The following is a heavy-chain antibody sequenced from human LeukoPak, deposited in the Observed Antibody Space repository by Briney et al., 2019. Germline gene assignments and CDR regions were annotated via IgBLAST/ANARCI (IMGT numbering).Heavy chain of an antibody. CDR2: INPSGGST. CDR1: GYTFTSYY. CDR3: ARGGDNWNAYYYMDV. Sequence: ASVKVSCKASGYTFTSYYMHWVRQAPGQGLEWMGIINPSGGSTSYAQKFQGRVTMTRDMSTSTAYVELRSLRSDDTAVYYCARGGDNWNAYYYMDVWGKGTTVTISS. D-gene: IGHD1-1*01. V-gene: IGHV1-46*01. J-gene: IGHJ6*03.